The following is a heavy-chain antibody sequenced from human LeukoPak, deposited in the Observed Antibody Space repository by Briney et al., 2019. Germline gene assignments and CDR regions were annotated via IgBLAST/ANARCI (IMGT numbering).Heavy chain of an antibody. Sequence: GGSLRLSCAASGFTFTSYAMNWVRQAPGKGLEWVGRIKSKTDGGTTDYAAPVKGRFTISRDDSKNTLYLQMNSLKTEDTAVYYCTTLGGIWSGYYMVDYWGQGTLVTVSS. CDR3: TTLGGIWSGYYMVDY. CDR1: GFTFTSYA. D-gene: IGHD3-3*01. V-gene: IGHV3-15*07. CDR2: IKSKTDGGTT. J-gene: IGHJ4*02.